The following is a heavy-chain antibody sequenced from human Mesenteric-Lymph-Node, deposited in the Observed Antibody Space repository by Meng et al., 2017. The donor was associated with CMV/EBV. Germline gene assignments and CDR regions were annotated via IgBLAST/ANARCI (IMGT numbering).Heavy chain of an antibody. CDR2: INPNGGGT. CDR1: GYTFTGNY. Sequence: SCKTSGYTFTGNYIHWVRQAPGQGLEWMGRINPNGGGTNYAQRFQDRVTMTRDTSISTAYMELSRLRSEDTAVYYCARDGDYYGSGGYWGQGTLVTVSS. CDR3: ARDGDYYGSGGY. D-gene: IGHD3-10*01. V-gene: IGHV1-2*06. J-gene: IGHJ4*02.